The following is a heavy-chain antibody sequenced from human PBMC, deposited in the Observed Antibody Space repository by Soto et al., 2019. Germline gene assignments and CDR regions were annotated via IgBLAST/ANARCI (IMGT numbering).Heavy chain of an antibody. V-gene: IGHV3-9*01. CDR3: AKDWGHGYYFDY. J-gene: IGHJ4*02. CDR2: ISWNSGGI. CDR1: GFSFDDYA. D-gene: IGHD3-16*01. Sequence: GGSLRLSCAASGFSFDDYAMHWVRQAPGKGLEWVSGISWNSGGIGYADSVKGRFTISRDNAKNSLYLQMNSLRAEDTALYYCAKDWGHGYYFDYWGKGTLVTVSS.